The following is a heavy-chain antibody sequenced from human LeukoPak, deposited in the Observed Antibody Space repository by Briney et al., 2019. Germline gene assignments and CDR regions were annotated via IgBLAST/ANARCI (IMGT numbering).Heavy chain of an antibody. CDR2: MNPNRGNT. CDR1: GYTFTSYD. J-gene: IGHJ4*02. V-gene: IGHV1-8*03. Sequence: ASVKVSCKASGYTFTSYDINWVRQATGQGLEWMGWMNPNRGNTGYAQKFQGRGTITRNTSISTADMELSSLRYEDTAVYYCARGRSRHFDYWGQGTLVTVSS. CDR3: ARGRSRHFDY.